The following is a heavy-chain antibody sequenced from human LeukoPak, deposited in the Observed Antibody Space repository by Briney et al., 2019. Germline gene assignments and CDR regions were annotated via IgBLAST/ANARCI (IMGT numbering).Heavy chain of an antibody. J-gene: IGHJ4*02. Sequence: SETLSLTCTVSGGSISSSSYYWGWIRQPPGKGLEWIGNFYYSGSTYYNPSLKSRVTISVDRSKNQFSLKLSSVTAADTAVYYCARTGTGTTGIDYWGQGTLVTVSS. CDR3: ARTGTGTTGIDY. CDR1: GGSISSSSYY. D-gene: IGHD1-1*01. CDR2: FYYSGST. V-gene: IGHV4-39*07.